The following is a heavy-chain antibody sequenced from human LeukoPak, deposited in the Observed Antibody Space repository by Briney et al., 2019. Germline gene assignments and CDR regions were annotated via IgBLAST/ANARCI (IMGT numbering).Heavy chain of an antibody. J-gene: IGHJ5*02. D-gene: IGHD2-2*02. CDR1: GDSVSSNSAA. V-gene: IGHV6-1*01. CDR2: TYYRSKWYN. CDR3: VRHIRLGGWFDP. Sequence: SQTLSLTCAISGDSVSSNSAAWNWIRQSPSRGLEWLGRTYYRSKWYNDYAVSVKSRITINPDTSKNQFSLKLSSVTAADTAVYYCVRHIRLGGWFDPWGQGTLVTVSS.